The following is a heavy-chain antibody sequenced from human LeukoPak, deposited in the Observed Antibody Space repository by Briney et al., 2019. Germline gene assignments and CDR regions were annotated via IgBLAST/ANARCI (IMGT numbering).Heavy chain of an antibody. D-gene: IGHD2-8*02. CDR3: ARYTLVRGGGTFDY. Sequence: ASVKVSCKASGGTFSSYAISWVRQAPGQGLEWMGGIIPIFGTANYAQKFQGRVTITTDESTSTAYMELSSLRSEDTAVYYCARYTLVRGGGTFDYWGQGTLVTVSS. CDR2: IIPIFGTA. J-gene: IGHJ4*02. V-gene: IGHV1-69*05. CDR1: GGTFSSYA.